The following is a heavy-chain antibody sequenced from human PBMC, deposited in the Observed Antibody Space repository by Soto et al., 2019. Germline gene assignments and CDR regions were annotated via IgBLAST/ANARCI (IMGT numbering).Heavy chain of an antibody. CDR3: ARGVKYGAYSRWFDP. J-gene: IGHJ5*02. CDR1: GGTFTSYD. Sequence: QVQLVQSGAEVKKPGASVKVSCKASGGTFTSYDINWVRQATGQGLEYLGWMNPNSGDTAYVQKFQGRLTMTWDTSITTAYMELSGLRSEDTALYFCARGVKYGAYSRWFDPWGQGTLVTVSS. CDR2: MNPNSGDT. D-gene: IGHD4-17*01. V-gene: IGHV1-8*01.